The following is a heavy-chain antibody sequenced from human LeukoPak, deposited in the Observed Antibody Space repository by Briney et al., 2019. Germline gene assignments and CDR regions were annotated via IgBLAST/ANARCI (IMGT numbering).Heavy chain of an antibody. CDR1: GFTFSSYS. Sequence: PGGPLRLSCAASGFTFSSYSMNWVRQAPGKGLEWVSSISSSSSYIYYADSVKGRFTISRDNAKNSLYLQMNSLRAEDTAVYYCASNKYCSGGSCYWYYYMDVWGKGTTVTVSS. D-gene: IGHD2-15*01. J-gene: IGHJ6*03. CDR2: ISSSSSYI. V-gene: IGHV3-21*01. CDR3: ASNKYCSGGSCYWYYYMDV.